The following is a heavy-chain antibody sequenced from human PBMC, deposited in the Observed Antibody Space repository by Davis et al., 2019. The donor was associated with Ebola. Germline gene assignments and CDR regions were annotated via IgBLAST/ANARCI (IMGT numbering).Heavy chain of an antibody. CDR1: GFTFSSFA. CDR2: ITSSGGST. Sequence: GESLKISCAASGFTFSSFAMTWARQAPGKGLEWVSAITSSGGSTYYADSVKGRFTISRDNAKNSLYLQMNSLRDEDTAVYYCARDRYDILTGYYIYFDYWGQGTPVTVSS. V-gene: IGHV3-23*01. J-gene: IGHJ4*02. CDR3: ARDRYDILTGYYIYFDY. D-gene: IGHD3-9*01.